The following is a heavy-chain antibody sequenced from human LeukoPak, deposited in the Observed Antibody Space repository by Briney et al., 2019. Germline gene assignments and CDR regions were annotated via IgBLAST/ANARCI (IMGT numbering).Heavy chain of an antibody. D-gene: IGHD3-3*01. J-gene: IGHJ6*02. Sequence: PGGSLRPSCAASGFTFSGSAMHWVRQASGKGLEWVGRIRSKANSYATAYAASVKGRFTISRDDSKNTAYLQMNSLKTEDTAVYYCTRQGEDYDFWSGYSDYYYYYGMDVWGQGTTVTVSS. CDR2: IRSKANSYAT. CDR3: TRQGEDYDFWSGYSDYYYYYGMDV. CDR1: GFTFSGSA. V-gene: IGHV3-73*01.